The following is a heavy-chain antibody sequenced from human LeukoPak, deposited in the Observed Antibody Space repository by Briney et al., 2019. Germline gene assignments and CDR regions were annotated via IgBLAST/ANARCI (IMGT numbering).Heavy chain of an antibody. CDR3: AREAIAAAGTRDWFDP. CDR1: GGSFSGYY. J-gene: IGHJ5*02. D-gene: IGHD6-13*01. Sequence: SETLSLTCAVYGGSFSGYYWSCIRQPPGKGLEWIGEINHSGSTNYNPSLKSRVTISVDTSKNQFSLKLSSVTAADTAVYYCAREAIAAAGTRDWFDPWGQGTLVTVSS. V-gene: IGHV4-34*01. CDR2: INHSGST.